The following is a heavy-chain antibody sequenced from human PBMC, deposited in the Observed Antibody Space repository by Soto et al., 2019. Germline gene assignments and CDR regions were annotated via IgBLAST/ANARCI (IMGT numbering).Heavy chain of an antibody. D-gene: IGHD3-10*01. CDR2: ISAYNGNT. CDR3: ARDRSIRSGSYYRGVNYYGMDV. Sequence: ASVKVSCKASGYTFTSYGISCVRQAPGQVLEWMGWISAYNGNTNYAQKLQGRVTMTTDTSTSTAYMELRSLRSDDTAVYYCARDRSIRSGSYYRGVNYYGMDVWGQGTTVTVSS. J-gene: IGHJ6*02. CDR1: GYTFTSYG. V-gene: IGHV1-18*01.